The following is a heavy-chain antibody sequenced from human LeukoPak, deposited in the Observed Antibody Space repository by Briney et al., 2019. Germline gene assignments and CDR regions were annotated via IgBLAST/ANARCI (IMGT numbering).Heavy chain of an antibody. CDR3: ASCIKVSRSFDS. Sequence: TLSLTCTVSGVSISSGGYFWSWIRQYPGKGLEWIGDIYYSGSTSYNPSLKSRLTISVDTSQNQFHLRLTSVTAADTAVYYCASCIKVSRSFDSWGQGTLITVSS. CDR1: GVSISSGGYF. J-gene: IGHJ4*02. V-gene: IGHV4-31*03. D-gene: IGHD1-14*01. CDR2: IYYSGST.